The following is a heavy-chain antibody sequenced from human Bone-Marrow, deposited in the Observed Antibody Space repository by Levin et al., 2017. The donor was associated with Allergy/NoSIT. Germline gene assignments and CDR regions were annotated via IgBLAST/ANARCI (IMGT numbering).Heavy chain of an antibody. D-gene: IGHD3-16*01. Sequence: KASETLSLTCTVSGGYIRSFYWSWIRQPPGKGLEWIGYIYSGGTTDYNPSFRNRATISITTSKSQVSLKVTSVTPADTAVYYCARGTPIMTSTLRAFDIWGQGTMVTVSS. J-gene: IGHJ3*02. CDR1: GGYIRSFY. CDR3: ARGTPIMTSTLRAFDI. CDR2: IYSGGTT. V-gene: IGHV4-59*01.